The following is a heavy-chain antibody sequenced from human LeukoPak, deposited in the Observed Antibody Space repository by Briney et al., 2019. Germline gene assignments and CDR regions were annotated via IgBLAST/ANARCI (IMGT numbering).Heavy chain of an antibody. CDR3: ARGCYDSSGFDY. V-gene: IGHV1-69*01. J-gene: IGHJ4*02. D-gene: IGHD3-22*01. CDR1: GGTFSSYA. Sequence: ASVKVSCKASGGTFSSYAISWVRQAPGQGLEWMGGIIPIFGTANYAQKFQGRVTITADESTSTAYMELSSLRSEDTAVYYCARGCYDSSGFDYWGQGTLVTVSS. CDR2: IIPIFGTA.